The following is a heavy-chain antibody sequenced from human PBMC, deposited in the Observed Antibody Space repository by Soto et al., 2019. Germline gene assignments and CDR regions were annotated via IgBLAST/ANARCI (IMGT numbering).Heavy chain of an antibody. J-gene: IGHJ6*02. D-gene: IGHD2-2*01. CDR3: ARQEVRLHYGMDV. V-gene: IGHV5-10-1*01. CDR2: IDPSDSYT. CDR1: GYSFTSYW. Sequence: GESLKISCKGSGYSFTSYWISWVRQMPGKGLEWIVRIDPSDSYTNYSPSFQGHVTISADKSISTSYLQWSSLKASDTAMDYCARQEVRLHYGMDVWGQGTTVNVSS.